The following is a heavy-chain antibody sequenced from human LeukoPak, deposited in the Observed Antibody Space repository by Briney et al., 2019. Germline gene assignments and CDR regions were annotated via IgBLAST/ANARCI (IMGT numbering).Heavy chain of an antibody. D-gene: IGHD1-26*01. CDR1: GGSISSYY. CDR2: IYYSGRT. Sequence: SETLSLTCTVSGGSISSYYWSWIRQPPGKGLECIGYIYYSGRTNYNPSLKSRVTISVDTSKNQFSLRLSSVTAADTAVYYCARHGGSYSFDYWGQGTLVTVSS. V-gene: IGHV4-59*08. CDR3: ARHGGSYSFDY. J-gene: IGHJ4*02.